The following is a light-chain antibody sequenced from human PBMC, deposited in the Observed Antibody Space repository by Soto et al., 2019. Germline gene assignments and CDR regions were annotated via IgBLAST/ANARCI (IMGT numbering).Light chain of an antibody. V-gene: IGKV3-20*01. CDR3: QQYGSSGT. CDR2: CAS. J-gene: IGKJ1*01. CDR1: QSVTTR. Sequence: EIVLTQSPDTLSLSPGGRATLSCRASQSVTTRLAWYHQKPGQPPSLLISCASVRASGVPDWFSGSGSGTDFTLTISRLEPEDFAVYYCQQYGSSGTFGQGTKVDIK.